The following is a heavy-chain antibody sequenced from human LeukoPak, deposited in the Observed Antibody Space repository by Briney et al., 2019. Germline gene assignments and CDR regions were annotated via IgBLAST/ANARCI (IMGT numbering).Heavy chain of an antibody. CDR1: GLTVRSNY. CDR2: IHSGGNT. D-gene: IGHD6-13*01. Sequence: GGSLRLSCAASGLTVRSNYMGCVRQAPGKGLEWASVIHSGGNTYYADSVKGRFTISRDNSRNTMDLQMNSLRAEDTAVYYCARCDSSRWNGIDYWGQGTLVTVSS. V-gene: IGHV3-53*01. CDR3: ARCDSSRWNGIDY. J-gene: IGHJ4*02.